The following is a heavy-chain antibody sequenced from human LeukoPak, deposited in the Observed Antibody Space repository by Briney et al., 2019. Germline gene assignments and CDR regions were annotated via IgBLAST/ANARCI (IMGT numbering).Heavy chain of an antibody. V-gene: IGHV3-7*01. CDR1: GFTFSSYW. CDR2: INHNGNVN. Sequence: GGSLRLSCAASGFTFSSYWMNWARQAPGKGLEWVASINHNGNVNYYVDSVKGRFTFSRDNAKNSLYLQMSNLRAEDTAVYYCARGGYYDSSGLIDYWGQGTPVTVSS. CDR3: ARGGYYDSSGLIDY. D-gene: IGHD3-22*01. J-gene: IGHJ4*02.